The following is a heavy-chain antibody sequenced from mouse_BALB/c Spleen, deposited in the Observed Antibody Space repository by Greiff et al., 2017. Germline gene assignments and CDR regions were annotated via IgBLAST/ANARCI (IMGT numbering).Heavy chain of an antibody. D-gene: IGHD2-10*01. CDR1: GYTFTSYT. CDR2: INPSSGYT. J-gene: IGHJ4*01. V-gene: IGHV1-4*01. Sequence: LEESGAELARPGASVKMSCKASGYTFTSYTMHWVKQRPGQGLEWIGYINPSSGYTNYNQKFKDKATLTADKSSSTAYMQLSSLTSEDSAVYYCAPYYGNYGDAMDYWGQGTSVTVSS. CDR3: APYYGNYGDAMDY.